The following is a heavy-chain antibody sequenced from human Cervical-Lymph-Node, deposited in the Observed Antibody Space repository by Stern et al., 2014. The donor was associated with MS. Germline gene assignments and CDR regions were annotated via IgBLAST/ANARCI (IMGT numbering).Heavy chain of an antibody. CDR3: ARTWIAVRNTKWFDP. CDR1: GGSFDAFY. D-gene: IGHD6-6*01. V-gene: IGHV4-34*01. CDR2: ISHSGYT. Sequence: QVQLQQWGAGLLKPSETLSLTCAVYGGSFDAFYWSWIRQPPGKGLEWIGEISHSGYTTYNPSRKSRVTISAEKYKNQFSLKMSSVTAADTAVYYCARTWIAVRNTKWFDPWGQGTLVTVSS. J-gene: IGHJ5*02.